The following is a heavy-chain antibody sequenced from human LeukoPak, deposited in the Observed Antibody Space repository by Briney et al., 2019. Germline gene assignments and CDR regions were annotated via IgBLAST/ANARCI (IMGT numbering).Heavy chain of an antibody. CDR2: INQDGSEK. J-gene: IGHJ4*02. D-gene: IGHD2-15*01. CDR1: GFTFITYW. Sequence: GGSLRLSCAASGFTFITYWMTWVRQAAGKGLEWVANINQDGSEKYYVDSVKGRFTISRDNAKNSLYLQMNSLGAEDTAVYFCVRRDIATENWGQGTLVTVSS. CDR3: VRRDIATEN. V-gene: IGHV3-7*01.